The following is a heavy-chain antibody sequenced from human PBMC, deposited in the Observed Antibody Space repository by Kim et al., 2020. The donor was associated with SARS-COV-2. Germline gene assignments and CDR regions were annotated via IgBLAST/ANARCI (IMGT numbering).Heavy chain of an antibody. CDR2: IKSKTAGGTT. CDR1: GFTFGDAW. V-gene: IGHV3-15*01. D-gene: IGHD3-22*01. Sequence: GGSLRLSCATSGFTFGDAWMTWVRQAPGKGLEWVGRIKSKTAGGTTDYAAPVKGRFTISRDDSKSTVYLEMDSLKTEDTAVYFCTTDWSISDGSRAFDVWGQGTIVTVSS. J-gene: IGHJ3*01. CDR3: TTDWSISDGSRAFDV.